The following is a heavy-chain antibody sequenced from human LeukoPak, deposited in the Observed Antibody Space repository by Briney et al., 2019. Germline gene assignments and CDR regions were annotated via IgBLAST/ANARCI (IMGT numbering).Heavy chain of an antibody. D-gene: IGHD5-12*01. CDR2: FYYDGRS. J-gene: IGHJ5*02. Sequence: SETLSLTCAVSGGSISSYYWSWIRQPPGKGLEWVGYFYYDGRSNFNPSLTSRFTMSVDTSKNQFSLKLSSVTAADTAVYFCARYYCIGNSCYSTNWFDTWGQGTLVTVSS. CDR1: GGSISSYY. V-gene: IGHV4-59*08. CDR3: ARYYCIGNSCYSTNWFDT.